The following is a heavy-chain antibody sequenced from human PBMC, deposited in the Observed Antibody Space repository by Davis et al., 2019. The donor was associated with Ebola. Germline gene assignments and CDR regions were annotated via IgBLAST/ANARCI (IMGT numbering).Heavy chain of an antibody. CDR1: GFTFSNAW. V-gene: IGHV3-21*01. J-gene: IGHJ2*01. Sequence: GGSLRLSCVASGFTFSNAWMAWVRQAPGKGLEWVSFISSSSNYIYYADSVKGRFTVSRDNAKNSLYLQMNSLRAEDTAVYYCVRDPALVVTGGGWFFGLWGRGTLVTVSS. D-gene: IGHD2-21*02. CDR3: VRDPALVVTGGGWFFGL. CDR2: ISSSSNYI.